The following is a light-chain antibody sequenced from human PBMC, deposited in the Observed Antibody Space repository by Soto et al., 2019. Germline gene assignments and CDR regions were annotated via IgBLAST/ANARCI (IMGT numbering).Light chain of an antibody. CDR2: GAS. CDR3: QQYQSWPLT. Sequence: EKVMTQSPPPLSVFPGERATLSRRASQSVSSNLAWYQQKPGQAPRLLIYGASTRATGIPARFSGSGSGTEFTLTISSLQSEDFAVYSCQQYQSWPLTFGGGTKVDIK. V-gene: IGKV3-15*01. J-gene: IGKJ4*01. CDR1: QSVSSN.